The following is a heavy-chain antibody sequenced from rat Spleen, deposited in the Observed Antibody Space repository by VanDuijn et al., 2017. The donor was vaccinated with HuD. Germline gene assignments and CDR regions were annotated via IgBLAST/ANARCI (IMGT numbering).Heavy chain of an antibody. CDR1: GFTFSDYY. D-gene: IGHD2-2*01. CDR3: ARAGYLRDWYFDF. Sequence: EVQLVESGGGLVQPGRSLKLSCAASGFTFSDYYMAWVRQAPTKGLEWVATISSDGRRNYYRDSVKGRFTISRHNAKSTLYLQMDSLRSEHTATYYCARAGYLRDWYFDFWGPGTMVTVSS. J-gene: IGHJ1*01. CDR2: ISSDGRRN. V-gene: IGHV5-7*01.